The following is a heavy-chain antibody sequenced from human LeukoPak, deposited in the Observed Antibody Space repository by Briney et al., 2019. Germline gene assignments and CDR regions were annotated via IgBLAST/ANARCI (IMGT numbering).Heavy chain of an antibody. V-gene: IGHV4-34*01. Sequence: SETLSLTCAVYGGSFSGYYWSWIRQPPGKGLEWIGEINHSGSTNYNPSLKSRVTISVDTSKNQFSLKLSSVTAVDTAVYYCARFPFGERISFDPWGQGTLVTVSS. J-gene: IGHJ5*02. CDR3: ARFPFGERISFDP. CDR1: GGSFSGYY. CDR2: INHSGST. D-gene: IGHD3-10*01.